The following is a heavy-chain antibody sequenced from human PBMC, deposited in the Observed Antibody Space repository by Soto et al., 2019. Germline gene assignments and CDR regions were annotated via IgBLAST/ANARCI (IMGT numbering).Heavy chain of an antibody. CDR3: ARYSIAVADGSIDY. J-gene: IGHJ4*02. Sequence: PSETLSLTCTVYGGSFIVYYWSWIRQPPGKGLEWIGEINHSGSTNYNPSLKSRVTISVDTSKNQFSLKLSSVTAADTAVYYCARYSIAVADGSIDYWGQGNLVTVSS. V-gene: IGHV4-34*01. D-gene: IGHD6-19*01. CDR2: INHSGST. CDR1: GGSFIVYY.